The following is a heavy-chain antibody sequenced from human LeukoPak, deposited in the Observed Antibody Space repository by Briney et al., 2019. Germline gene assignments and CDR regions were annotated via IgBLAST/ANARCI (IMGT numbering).Heavy chain of an antibody. CDR2: TYYRSKWYN. J-gene: IGHJ4*02. V-gene: IGHV6-1*01. CDR3: ARAGPISGSYLFDY. Sequence: SQTLSLTCAISGDSVSSNSAAWNWIRQSPSRGLEWLGRTYYRSKWYNDYAVSVKGRITINPDTSKNQFSLQLNSVTPEDTAVYYCARAGPISGSYLFDYWGQGTLVTVSS. CDR1: GDSVSSNSAA. D-gene: IGHD1-26*01.